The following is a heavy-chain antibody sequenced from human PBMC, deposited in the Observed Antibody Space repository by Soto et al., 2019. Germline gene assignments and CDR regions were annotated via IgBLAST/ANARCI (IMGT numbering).Heavy chain of an antibody. Sequence: QVRLQESGPGLVKPSQTLSLTCTVSGGSISSGDYYWSWIRQPPGKGLEWIGYIYYSGSTYYNPSLKSRVTISVDTSKNQFSLKLSSVTAADTAVYYCARGDIVVVPAGNRDLSWFDPWGQGTLVTVSS. CDR3: ARGDIVVVPAGNRDLSWFDP. J-gene: IGHJ5*02. CDR2: IYYSGST. V-gene: IGHV4-30-4*01. D-gene: IGHD2-2*01. CDR1: GGSISSGDYY.